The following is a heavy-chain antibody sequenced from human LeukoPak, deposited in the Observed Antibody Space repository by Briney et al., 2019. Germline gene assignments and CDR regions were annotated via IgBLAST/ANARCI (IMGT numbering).Heavy chain of an antibody. D-gene: IGHD7-27*01. CDR2: IYYSGST. J-gene: IGHJ4*02. V-gene: IGHV4-39*01. Sequence: SETLSLTCTVSGGSISSSSYYWGWLRQPPGKGLEWIGSIYYSGSTYYNPSLKSRVTISVDTSKNQFSLKLSSVTAADTAVYYCARLGNFDYWGQGTLVTVSS. CDR1: GGSISSSSYY. CDR3: ARLGNFDY.